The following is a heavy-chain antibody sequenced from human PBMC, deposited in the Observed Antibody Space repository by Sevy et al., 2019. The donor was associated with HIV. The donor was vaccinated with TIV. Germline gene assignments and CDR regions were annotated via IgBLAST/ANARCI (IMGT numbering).Heavy chain of an antibody. CDR3: AKDTRDCSGGTCYSAPLYNWFDP. V-gene: IGHV3-33*03. Sequence: GGSLRLSCVASGFTFSYYGMHWVRQAPGKGLEWVAVICYDGSKKYYADSVKGRFTISRDNSKNTLYLQMNSLRAEDTAVYYCAKDTRDCSGGTCYSAPLYNWFDPWGQGTLVTVSS. CDR1: GFTFSYYG. CDR2: ICYDGSKK. D-gene: IGHD2-15*01. J-gene: IGHJ5*02.